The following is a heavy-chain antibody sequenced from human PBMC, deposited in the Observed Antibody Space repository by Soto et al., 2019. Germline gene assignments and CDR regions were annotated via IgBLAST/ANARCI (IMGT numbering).Heavy chain of an antibody. CDR3: ARGRWLQLGGDY. D-gene: IGHD5-12*01. CDR1: GFIFSSYG. CDR2: IWYDGSNE. Sequence: QVQLVESGGGVVQPGRSLRLSCAASGFIFSSYGMHWVRQAPGKGLEWVAVIWYDGSNEDYVDSVKGRFTISRDNSKNMVYLQMNSLRAEDTAMYYCARGRWLQLGGDYWGQGTLVTVSS. J-gene: IGHJ4*02. V-gene: IGHV3-33*01.